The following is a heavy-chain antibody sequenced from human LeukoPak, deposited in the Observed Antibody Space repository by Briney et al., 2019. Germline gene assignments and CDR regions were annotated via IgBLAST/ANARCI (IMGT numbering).Heavy chain of an antibody. CDR1: GFTFSSYE. CDR3: AREVLLRSSRLSNWFDP. Sequence: PGGSLRLSCAASGFTFSSYEMNWVRQAPGKGLEWVSYISSSGSTIYYADSVKGRFTISRDNSKNTLYLQMGSLRAEDMAVYYCAREVLLRSSRLSNWFDPWGQGTLVTVSS. D-gene: IGHD2/OR15-2a*01. V-gene: IGHV3-48*03. CDR2: ISSSGSTI. J-gene: IGHJ5*02.